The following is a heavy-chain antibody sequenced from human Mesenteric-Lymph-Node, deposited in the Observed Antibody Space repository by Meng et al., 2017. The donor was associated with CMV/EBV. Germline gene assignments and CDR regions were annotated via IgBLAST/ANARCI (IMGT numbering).Heavy chain of an antibody. V-gene: IGHV4-34*01. CDR2: INHSGST. CDR3: ARGSSYDILTGYFDY. D-gene: IGHD3-9*01. Sequence: GQLHTWGAGLWRPSGTLSVTCAGWGGSFSGYYWNWIRKSPEKGLEWIGEINHSGSTTYNQSFTSRIIISVDTSTNQISLNMSSVTAADTAVYYCARGSSYDILTGYFDYWGQGALVAVSS. CDR1: GGSFSGYY. J-gene: IGHJ4*02.